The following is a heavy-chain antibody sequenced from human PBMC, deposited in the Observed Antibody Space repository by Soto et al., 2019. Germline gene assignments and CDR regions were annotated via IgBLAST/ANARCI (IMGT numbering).Heavy chain of an antibody. Sequence: SETLSLTCTVSGGSISSYYWSWIRQPPGKGLEWIGYIYYSGGTNYNPSLKSRVTISVDTSKNQLSLKLSSVTAADTAVYYCAILGYSSSWYLDYYYYYMDVWGKGTTVTVSS. V-gene: IGHV4-59*08. CDR3: AILGYSSSWYLDYYYYYMDV. D-gene: IGHD6-13*01. CDR1: GGSISSYY. CDR2: IYYSGGT. J-gene: IGHJ6*03.